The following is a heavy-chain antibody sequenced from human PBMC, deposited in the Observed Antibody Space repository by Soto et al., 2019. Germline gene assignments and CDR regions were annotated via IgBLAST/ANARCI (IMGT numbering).Heavy chain of an antibody. J-gene: IGHJ4*02. CDR3: ARDAIQLWLFDY. Sequence: SETLSLTCTVSGGSISSGDYYWIWIRQPPGKGLEWIGYIYYSGSTYYNPSLKSRVTISVDTSKNQFSLKLSSVTAADTAVYYCARDAIQLWLFDYWGQGTLVTVSS. D-gene: IGHD5-18*01. V-gene: IGHV4-30-4*01. CDR2: IYYSGST. CDR1: GGSISSGDYY.